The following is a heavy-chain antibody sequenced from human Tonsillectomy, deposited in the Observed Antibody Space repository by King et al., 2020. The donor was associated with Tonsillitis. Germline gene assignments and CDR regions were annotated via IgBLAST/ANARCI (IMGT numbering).Heavy chain of an antibody. V-gene: IGHV4-61*02. CDR1: GGSISSGTYY. D-gene: IGHD3-3*02. J-gene: IGHJ5*02. CDR2: IYSSGST. Sequence: VQLQESGPGLVKPSQTLSLTCTVSGGSISSGTYYWSWIRQPAGKGLGWIGRIYSSGSTNYNPSLKSRVSMSVDTSKSQFSLKLSSVTAADTAVYYCAREYYQFVFDPWGQGTLVTVSS. CDR3: AREYYQFVFDP.